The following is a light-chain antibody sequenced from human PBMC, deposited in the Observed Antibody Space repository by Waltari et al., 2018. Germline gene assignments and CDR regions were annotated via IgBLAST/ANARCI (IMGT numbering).Light chain of an antibody. CDR1: SSDVDSYNF. CDR2: DVA. V-gene: IGLV2-14*03. CDR3: SSYTSVNTR. J-gene: IGLJ2*01. Sequence: QSALTQPASMSGSPGQSITLSCTGTSSDVDSYNFVSWYQQYPGKAPKLIISDVAKRPSGVSLRFSGSRSDNSATLTISGLQAEDEADYYCSSYTSVNTRFGGGTKLTVL.